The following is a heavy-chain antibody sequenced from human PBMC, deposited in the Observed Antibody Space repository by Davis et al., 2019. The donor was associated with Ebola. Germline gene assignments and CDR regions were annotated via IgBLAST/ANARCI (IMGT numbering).Heavy chain of an antibody. CDR3: ARDSRHLGLRFPGPHKDYYYYMDV. J-gene: IGHJ6*03. Sequence: ASVKVSCKASGYTFTGYYMHWVRQAPGQGLEWMGWINPNSGGTNYAQKFQGWVTMTRDTSISTAYMELSRLRSDDTAVYYCARDSRHLGLRFPGPHKDYYYYMDVWGKGTTVTVSS. CDR2: INPNSGGT. D-gene: IGHD3-3*01. CDR1: GYTFTGYY. V-gene: IGHV1-2*04.